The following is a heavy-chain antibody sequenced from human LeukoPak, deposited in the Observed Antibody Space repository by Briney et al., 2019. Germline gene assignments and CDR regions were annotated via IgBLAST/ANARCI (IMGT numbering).Heavy chain of an antibody. V-gene: IGHV1-69*04. J-gene: IGHJ5*02. D-gene: IGHD7-27*01. CDR2: IIPILGIA. CDR3: ARVVTGDPAMWGGNNWFDP. CDR1: GGTFSSYA. Sequence: GSSVKVSCKASGGTFSSYAVSWVRQAPGQGLEWMGRIIPILGIANYAQKFQGRVTITADKSTSTAYMELSSLRSEDTAVYYCARVVTGDPAMWGGNNWFDPWGQGTLVTVSS.